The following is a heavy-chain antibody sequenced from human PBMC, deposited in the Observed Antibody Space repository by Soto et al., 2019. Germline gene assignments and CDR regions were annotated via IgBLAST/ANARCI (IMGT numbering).Heavy chain of an antibody. CDR3: ANLGVVPARRTIDY. J-gene: IGHJ4*02. CDR2: ISYDGSNK. Sequence: PGGSLRLSCAASGFTFSSYGMHWVRQAPGKGLEWVAVISYDGSNKYYADSVKGRFTISRDNSKNTLYLQMNSLRAEDTAVYYCANLGVVPARRTIDYWGQETLVTVSS. CDR1: GFTFSSYG. V-gene: IGHV3-30*18. D-gene: IGHD2-2*01.